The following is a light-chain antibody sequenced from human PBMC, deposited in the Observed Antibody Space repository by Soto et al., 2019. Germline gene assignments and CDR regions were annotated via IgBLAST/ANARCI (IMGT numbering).Light chain of an antibody. V-gene: IGLV1-51*02. J-gene: IGLJ1*01. CDR2: MND. CDR1: TSNILRNY. Sequence: QSALTQPPSVSGSPGQSVTISCSGGTSNILRNYVYWYRQLPGTAPRLLISMNDQRPSGVPDRFSGSKSGTSATLGITGFQTGDEADYYCGSWDSSLSAYVFGTGTKVTVL. CDR3: GSWDSSLSAYV.